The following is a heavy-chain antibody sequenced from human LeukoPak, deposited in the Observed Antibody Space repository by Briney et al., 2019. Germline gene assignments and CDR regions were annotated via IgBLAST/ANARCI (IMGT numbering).Heavy chain of an antibody. J-gene: IGHJ4*02. V-gene: IGHV3-53*01. CDR2: IYSGGST. CDR3: ARDERAYCTSTTNCPYFDY. D-gene: IGHD2/OR15-2a*01. Sequence: PGGSLRLSCAASGFTVSSNYMSWVRQAPGKGLEWVSVIYSGGSTYYADSVKGRFTISRDNSKNTLYLQMNSLRAEDTAVYYCARDERAYCTSTTNCPYFDYWGQGTLVTVSS. CDR1: GFTVSSNY.